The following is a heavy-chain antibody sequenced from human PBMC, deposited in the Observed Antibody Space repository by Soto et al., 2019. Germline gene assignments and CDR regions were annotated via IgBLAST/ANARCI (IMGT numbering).Heavy chain of an antibody. Sequence: ASVKASCKASGYIFTNYGISWVRQATGQWLEWMGWINTYNGNTNHAQKLQGRVTMTTDTSTSTAYMELRSLRSDDTAVYYCARGLGSGTYYNQYNWFDPWGQGTLVTVSS. CDR1: GYIFTNYG. CDR2: INTYNGNT. D-gene: IGHD3-10*01. CDR3: ARGLGSGTYYNQYNWFDP. V-gene: IGHV1-18*01. J-gene: IGHJ5*02.